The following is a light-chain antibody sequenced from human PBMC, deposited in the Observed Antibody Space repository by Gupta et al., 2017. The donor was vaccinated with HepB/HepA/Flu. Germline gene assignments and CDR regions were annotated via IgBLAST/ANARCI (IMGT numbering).Light chain of an antibody. Sequence: QSALTQPPSASGFPGPSVTISCTGTSSDVGGYNYVSWYQRHPGKAPKVIIYEISKRPSGVPDRFSGSRSGNTASLTVSGRQADEEAEYFCSSYAGSNICVFGTGTTVTVL. V-gene: IGLV2-8*01. J-gene: IGLJ1*01. CDR2: EIS. CDR1: SSDVGGYNY. CDR3: SSYAGSNICV.